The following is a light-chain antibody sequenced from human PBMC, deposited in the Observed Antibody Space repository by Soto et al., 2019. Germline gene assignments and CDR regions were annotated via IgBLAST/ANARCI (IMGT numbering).Light chain of an antibody. CDR3: QQRSNWPWT. CDR1: QSVSSY. J-gene: IGKJ1*01. CDR2: GAS. V-gene: IGKV3-11*01. Sequence: EIVLPQGPATLSLSPGERAPLPGRASQSVSSYLAWYQQKPGQAPRLLIYGASSRATGIPDRFSGSGAGAYFNLTISRLEPADFGVYYCQQRSNWPWTFGQGTKVDIK.